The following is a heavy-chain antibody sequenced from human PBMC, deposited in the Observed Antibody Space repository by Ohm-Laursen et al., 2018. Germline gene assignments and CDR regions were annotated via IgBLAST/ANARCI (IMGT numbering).Heavy chain of an antibody. Sequence: SVKVSCKASGFTFTSSAVQWVRQARGQRLEWIGWIVVGSGNTNYAQKFQERVTITRDMSTSTAYTELSSLRSEDTAVYYCAACGSIVGPTGICYGMDVWGQGTTVTVSS. CDR2: IVVGSGNT. CDR3: AACGSIVGPTGICYGMDV. V-gene: IGHV1-58*01. CDR1: GFTFTSSA. J-gene: IGHJ6*02. D-gene: IGHD1-26*01.